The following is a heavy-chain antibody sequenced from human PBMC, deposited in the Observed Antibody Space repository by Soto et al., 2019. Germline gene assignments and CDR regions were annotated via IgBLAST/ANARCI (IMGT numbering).Heavy chain of an antibody. CDR2: ISGSGGST. D-gene: IGHD3-10*01. CDR3: AKDGAWFGALFDY. J-gene: IGHJ4*02. Sequence: EVQLLESGGGLVQPGGSLRLSCAASGFTFSSYAMSWVRQAPGKGLEWVSAISGSGGSTYYADSVKGRFTISRDNSKNTLFLQMNSLRAEDTAVYYCAKDGAWFGALFDYWGQGALVTVSS. CDR1: GFTFSSYA. V-gene: IGHV3-23*01.